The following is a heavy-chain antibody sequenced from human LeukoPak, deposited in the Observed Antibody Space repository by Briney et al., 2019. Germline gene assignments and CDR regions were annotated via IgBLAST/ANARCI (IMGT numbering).Heavy chain of an antibody. CDR2: ISGSGGST. CDR3: AKGFFRARFGEIFDY. V-gene: IGHV3-23*01. Sequence: GGSLRLSCAASGFTFSSYAMSWVRQAPGKGLEWVSAISGSGGSTYYADSVKGRFTISRDSSKNTLYLQMNSLRAEDTAVYYCAKGFFRARFGEIFDYWGQGTLVTVSS. J-gene: IGHJ4*02. CDR1: GFTFSSYA. D-gene: IGHD3-10*01.